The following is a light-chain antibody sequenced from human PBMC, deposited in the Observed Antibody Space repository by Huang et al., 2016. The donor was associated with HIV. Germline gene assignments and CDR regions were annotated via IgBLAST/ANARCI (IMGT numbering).Light chain of an antibody. CDR1: QSVRSN. Sequence: EIVMTQSPATPSVSPGERATLSCRASQSVRSNLAWYQQRPGQPPRILIYSASIRATNVPARVSGSGSGTEFTLTISSLQSEDFVVYCCQQYDNWPPTFGQGTKVEIK. J-gene: IGKJ1*01. CDR3: QQYDNWPPT. CDR2: SAS. V-gene: IGKV3-15*01.